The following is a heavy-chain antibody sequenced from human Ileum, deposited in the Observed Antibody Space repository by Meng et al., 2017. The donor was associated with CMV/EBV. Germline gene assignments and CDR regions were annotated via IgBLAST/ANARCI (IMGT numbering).Heavy chain of an antibody. Sequence: QTLSLTGAISGDSVSTNSGAWNWIRQSPSRGLEWLGRTYYRSKWYYGYAVSLRDRITINPDTTKNQFFLQLDSVTPEDTAVYYCAGGGSASYSGMDVWGQGTTVTVSS. CDR1: GDSVSTNSGA. CDR2: TYYRSKWYY. D-gene: IGHD3-16*01. J-gene: IGHJ6*02. V-gene: IGHV6-1*01. CDR3: AGGGSASYSGMDV.